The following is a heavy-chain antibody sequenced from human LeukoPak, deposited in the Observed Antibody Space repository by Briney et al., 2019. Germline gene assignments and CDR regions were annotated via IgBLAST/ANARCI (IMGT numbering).Heavy chain of an antibody. D-gene: IGHD1-26*01. CDR2: IRHDGSNK. CDR1: GFTFSSYG. J-gene: IGHJ4*02. Sequence: GGSLRLSCAGSGFTFSSYGMHWVRQAPGKGLEWVAFIRHDGSNKYYADSVKGRFTISRDNSKNTLYLQMNSLRAEDTAVYYCARDKGVWGELLHGLVDYWGQGTLVTVSS. V-gene: IGHV3-30*02. CDR3: ARDKGVWGELLHGLVDY.